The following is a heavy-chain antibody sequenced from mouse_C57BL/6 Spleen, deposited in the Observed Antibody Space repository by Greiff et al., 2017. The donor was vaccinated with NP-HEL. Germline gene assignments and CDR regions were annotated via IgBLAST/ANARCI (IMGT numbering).Heavy chain of an antibody. Sequence: VKLQQSGAELVRPGASVTLSCKASGYTFTDYEMHWVKQTPVHGLEWIGAIDPETGGTAYNQKFKGKAILTADKSSSTAYMELRSLTSEDSAVYYCTRDETGYYAMDYWGQGTSVTVSS. V-gene: IGHV1-15*01. CDR1: GYTFTDYE. J-gene: IGHJ4*01. CDR3: TRDETGYYAMDY. CDR2: IDPETGGT.